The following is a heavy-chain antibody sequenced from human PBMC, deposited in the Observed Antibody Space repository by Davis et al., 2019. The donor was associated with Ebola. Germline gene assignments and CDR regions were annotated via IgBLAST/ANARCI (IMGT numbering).Heavy chain of an antibody. D-gene: IGHD5-12*01. CDR1: GGSISSYY. J-gene: IGHJ4*02. CDR3: ASSSGWLRLDYFDY. V-gene: IGHV4-59*12. CDR2: IYYSGST. Sequence: LETLSLTCTVSGGSISSYYWSWIRQPPGKGLEWIGYIYYSGSTNYNPSLKSRVTISVDKSKNQFSLKLSSVTAADTAVYYCASSSGWLRLDYFDYWGQGTLVTVSS.